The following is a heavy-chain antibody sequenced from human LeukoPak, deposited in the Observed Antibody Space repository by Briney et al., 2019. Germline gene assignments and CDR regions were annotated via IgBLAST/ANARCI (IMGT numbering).Heavy chain of an antibody. CDR3: ARGGYSGYDFWWNDVNNWFDP. J-gene: IGHJ5*02. CDR2: ISSSSSSYI. D-gene: IGHD5-12*01. Sequence: TGGSLRLSCAASGFTFSSYSMNWVRQAPGKGLEWVSSISSSSSSYIYYADSVKGRFTISRDNAKNSLYLQMNSLRAEDTAVYYCARGGYSGYDFWWNDVNNWFDPWGQGTLVTVSS. CDR1: GFTFSSYS. V-gene: IGHV3-21*01.